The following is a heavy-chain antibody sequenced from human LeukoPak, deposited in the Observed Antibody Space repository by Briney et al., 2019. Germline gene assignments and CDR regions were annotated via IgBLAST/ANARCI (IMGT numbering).Heavy chain of an antibody. CDR1: GYTFTSYG. CDR2: ISAYNGNT. D-gene: IGHD3-10*01. J-gene: IGHJ4*02. V-gene: IGHV1-18*01. CDR3: ARESRGRFGEFLVVPSAD. Sequence: ASVKVSCKASGYTFTSYGISWVRQAPGQGLEWMGWISAYNGNTNYAQKLQGRVTMTTDTSTSTAYMELRSLRSDDTAVYYCARESRGRFGEFLVVPSADWGQGTLVTVSS.